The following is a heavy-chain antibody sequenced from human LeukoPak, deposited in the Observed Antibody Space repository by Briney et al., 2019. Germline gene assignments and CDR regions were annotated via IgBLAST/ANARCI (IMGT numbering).Heavy chain of an antibody. Sequence: GGSLRLSCTASGFTFNTSGMHWVRQAPGKGLERVGSSAVHADSVKGRFTISRDNSKNMLFVQMNNLRVEDTAVYFCARRDGRYFENWGQGTLVTVSS. CDR1: GFTFNTSG. D-gene: IGHD5-24*01. J-gene: IGHJ4*02. CDR3: ARRDGRYFEN. V-gene: IGHV3-23*01. CDR2: SSA.